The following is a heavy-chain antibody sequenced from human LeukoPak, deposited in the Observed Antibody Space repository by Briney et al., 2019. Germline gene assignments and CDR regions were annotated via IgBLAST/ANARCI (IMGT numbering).Heavy chain of an antibody. V-gene: IGHV4-39*01. CDR2: IYYSGST. D-gene: IGHD4/OR15-4a*01. Sequence: PSETLSLTCTVSGGSISSSSYYWGWIRQPPGKGLEWIGSIYYSGSTYYNPSLKSRVTISVDTSKNQFSLKLSSVTAADTAVYYCARQLSMVAPFDYWGQGTLVTVSS. CDR3: ARQLSMVAPFDY. J-gene: IGHJ4*02. CDR1: GGSISSSSYY.